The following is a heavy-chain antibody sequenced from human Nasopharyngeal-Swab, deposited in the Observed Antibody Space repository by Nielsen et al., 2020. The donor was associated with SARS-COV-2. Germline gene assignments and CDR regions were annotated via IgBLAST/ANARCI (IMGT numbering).Heavy chain of an antibody. CDR3: ARDLVTALGYYYYMDV. CDR1: GYTFTSYY. D-gene: IGHD7-27*01. Sequence: ASVKVSCKASGYTFTSYYMHWVRQAPGQGLERMGIINPSGGSTSYAQKFQGRVTMTRDTSTSTVYMELSSLRSEDTAVYYCARDLVTALGYYYYMDVWGKGTTVTVSS. J-gene: IGHJ6*03. CDR2: INPSGGST. V-gene: IGHV1-46*01.